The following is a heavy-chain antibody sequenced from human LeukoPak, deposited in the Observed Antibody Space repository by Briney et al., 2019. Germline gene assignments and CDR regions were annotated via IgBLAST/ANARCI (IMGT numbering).Heavy chain of an antibody. D-gene: IGHD4-17*01. Sequence: NPGGSLRLSCAASGFTFSNAWMSWVRQAPGKGLEWVGRIKSKTDGGTTDYAAPVKGRFTISRDDSKNTLYLQMNSLKTEDTAVYYCTTLTTVTTERRVVWGQGTLVTVSS. J-gene: IGHJ4*02. CDR3: TTLTTVTTERRVV. V-gene: IGHV3-15*01. CDR1: GFTFSNAW. CDR2: IKSKTDGGTT.